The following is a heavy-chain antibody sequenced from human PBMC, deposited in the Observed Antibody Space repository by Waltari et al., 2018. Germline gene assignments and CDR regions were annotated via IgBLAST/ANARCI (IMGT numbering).Heavy chain of an antibody. Sequence: QVNLVESGGLVVQPGTSRRPPCTASGIGISRHGFHWVRQAPGKGLEWVATTSYDGSNDFYADSVKGRFTVSRDNSRNTLSLQMDSLRHEDTAVYYCAKDLFLGRGGMDVWGQGTTVTVSS. CDR3: AKDLFLGRGGMDV. J-gene: IGHJ6*02. CDR2: TSYDGSND. V-gene: IGHV3-30*18. CDR1: GIGISRHG. D-gene: IGHD7-27*01.